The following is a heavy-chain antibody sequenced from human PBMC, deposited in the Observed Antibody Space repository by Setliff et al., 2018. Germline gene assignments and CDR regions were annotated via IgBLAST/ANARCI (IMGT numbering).Heavy chain of an antibody. D-gene: IGHD2-2*01. J-gene: IGHJ4*02. CDR1: GETFTRYS. Sequence: SCKASGETFTRYSIHWVRQAPGQRLEWIGYMDTGTNKYYVDSVKGRFTISRDNSKNTLYLQMDSLRVEDTAVYYCVRGEMFSTSPRGDWGQGTQVTVSS. CDR3: VRGEMFSTSPRGD. CDR2: MDTGTNK. V-gene: IGHV3-33*04.